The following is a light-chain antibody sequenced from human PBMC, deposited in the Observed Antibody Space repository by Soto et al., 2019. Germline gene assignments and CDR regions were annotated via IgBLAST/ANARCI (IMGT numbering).Light chain of an antibody. CDR2: AAS. Sequence: DIQLTRSPSFLSASVGDRVTITCRASQGITNYLAWYQRKPGKAPKLLISAASILQSGVPSRFSGSGSGTEFTLTISSLQPEDFATYYCQQLSSYPITFGQGTRLEIK. CDR1: QGITNY. V-gene: IGKV1-9*01. CDR3: QQLSSYPIT. J-gene: IGKJ5*01.